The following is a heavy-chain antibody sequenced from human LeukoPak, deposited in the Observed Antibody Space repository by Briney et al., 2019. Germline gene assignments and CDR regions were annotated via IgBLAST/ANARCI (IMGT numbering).Heavy chain of an antibody. CDR3: AKDTLAYGSGDPDAFDI. Sequence: PGGSLRLSCAASGFTFSSYGMHWVCQAPGKGLEGVAFIRYDGSNKYYADSGKGRFTISRDNSKNTLYLQVNSLRAEDTAVYYCAKDTLAYGSGDPDAFDIWGQGTMVTVSS. V-gene: IGHV3-30*02. CDR1: GFTFSSYG. J-gene: IGHJ3*02. D-gene: IGHD3-10*01. CDR2: IRYDGSNK.